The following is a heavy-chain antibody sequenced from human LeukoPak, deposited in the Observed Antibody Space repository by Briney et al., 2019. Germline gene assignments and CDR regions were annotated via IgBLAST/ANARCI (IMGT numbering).Heavy chain of an antibody. J-gene: IGHJ6*03. D-gene: IGHD3-16*01. CDR2: INHSGST. Sequence: SETLSLTCAVYGGSFSGYYWSWIRQPPGKGLEWIGEINHSGSTNYNPSLKSRVTISVDTSKNQFSLKLSSVTAADTAVYYCARDRYDYVWGSSPLPHYYYYYMDVWGKGTTVTVSS. V-gene: IGHV4-34*01. CDR1: GGSFSGYY. CDR3: ARDRYDYVWGSSPLPHYYYYYMDV.